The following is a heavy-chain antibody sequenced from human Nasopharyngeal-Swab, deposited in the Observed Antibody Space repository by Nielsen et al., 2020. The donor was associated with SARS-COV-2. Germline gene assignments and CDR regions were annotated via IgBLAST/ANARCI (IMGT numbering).Heavy chain of an antibody. CDR3: AREVAGMGH. V-gene: IGHV3-48*03. D-gene: IGHD6-19*01. CDR2: ISSSGSTI. J-gene: IGHJ4*02. Sequence: GGSLRLSCAASGFTFSSYEMNWVRQAPGKGLEWVSYISSSGSTIYYADSVKGRFTNSRDNARNSLYLQMNSLRDEDTAVYYCAREVAGMGHWGQGTLVTVSS. CDR1: GFTFSSYE.